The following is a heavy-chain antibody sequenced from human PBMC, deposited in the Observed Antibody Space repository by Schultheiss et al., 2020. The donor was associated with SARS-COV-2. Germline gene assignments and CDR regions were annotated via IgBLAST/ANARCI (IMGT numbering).Heavy chain of an antibody. J-gene: IGHJ4*02. V-gene: IGHV3-11*06. CDR2: VTSSSCYI. CDR3: ARGGSWFGELFGLDY. Sequence: LSLTCAVYGGSFSGYYWSWIRQPPGKGLGWVSCVTSSSCYIYYAASVRGRFSISRDNAKNSLYLQMNSLRAEDTAVYYCARGGSWFGELFGLDYWGQGTLVTVSS. CDR1: GGSFSGYY. D-gene: IGHD3-10*01.